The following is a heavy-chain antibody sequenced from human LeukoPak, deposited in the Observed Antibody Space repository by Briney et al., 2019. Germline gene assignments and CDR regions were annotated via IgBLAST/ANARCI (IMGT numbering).Heavy chain of an antibody. V-gene: IGHV3-30-3*01. CDR2: ISYDGSNK. D-gene: IGHD2-2*01. J-gene: IGHJ4*02. Sequence: GRSLRLSCAASGFTFSSYAMHWVRQAPGKGLEWVAVISYDGSNKYYADSVKGRFTISRDNSKNTLYLQMNSLRAEDTAVYYCARGLGYCSSTSCYPGYYFDYWGQGTLVTVSS. CDR1: GFTFSSYA. CDR3: ARGLGYCSSTSCYPGYYFDY.